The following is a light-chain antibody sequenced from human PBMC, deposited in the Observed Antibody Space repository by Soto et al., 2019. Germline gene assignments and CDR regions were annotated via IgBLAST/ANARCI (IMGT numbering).Light chain of an antibody. J-gene: IGKJ1*01. V-gene: IGKV1-5*01. CDR2: DAS. CDR1: QRISNL. CDR3: QQYSTYFPWA. Sequence: DIQMTQSPSTLSASVGDRVTFTCRAPQRISNLLAWYQQKPGKAPKLLIYDASTSETGVPTRFSGSGSGTEFTLTISSLQPDDFATYYCQQYSTYFPWAFGQGTKVEMK.